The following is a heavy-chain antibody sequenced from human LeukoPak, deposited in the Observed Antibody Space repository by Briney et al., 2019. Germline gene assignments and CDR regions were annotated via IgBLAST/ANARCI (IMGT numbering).Heavy chain of an antibody. CDR3: AREDRYCSGGSCYGYYYYYMDV. CDR2: ISSSGSTI. V-gene: IGHV3-48*03. J-gene: IGHJ6*03. CDR1: GFTFSSYE. Sequence: GGSLRLSCAASGFTFSSYEMNWVRQAPGKGLEWVSYISSSGSTIYCADSVKGRFTISRDNAKNSLYLQMNGLRAEDTAVYYCAREDRYCSGGSCYGYYYYYMDVWGKGTTVTVSS. D-gene: IGHD2-15*01.